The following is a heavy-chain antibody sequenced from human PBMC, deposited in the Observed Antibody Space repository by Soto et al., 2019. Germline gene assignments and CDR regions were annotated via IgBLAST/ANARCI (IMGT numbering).Heavy chain of an antibody. CDR2: TYYRSKWFN. J-gene: IGHJ4*02. CDR3: ARDVGPTNFDS. V-gene: IGHV6-1*01. D-gene: IGHD1-26*01. Sequence: TLSLTCVISGDNVSSNDAGWNWIRQSPSRGLEWLGRTYYRSKWFNVYAASVKGRIIVNPDTAKNQFSLQLNSVTPDDSALYYCARDVGPTNFDSWGQGTLVTVSS. CDR1: GDNVSSNDAG.